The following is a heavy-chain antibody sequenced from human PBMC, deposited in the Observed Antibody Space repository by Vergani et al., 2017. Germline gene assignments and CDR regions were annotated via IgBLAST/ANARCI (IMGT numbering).Heavy chain of an antibody. CDR2: IYYSGST. CDR1: GGSLSSYY. D-gene: IGHD6-6*01. J-gene: IGHJ4*02. V-gene: IGHV4-59*01. Sequence: QVQLQESGPGLVKPSETLSLTCTVSGGSLSSYYWSWIRQPPGKGLEWIGYIYYSGSTNYNPSLKSRVTISVDTSKNQFSLKLSSVTAADTAVYYCARVVWYSSSFSYFDYWGQGTLVTVSS. CDR3: ARVVWYSSSFSYFDY.